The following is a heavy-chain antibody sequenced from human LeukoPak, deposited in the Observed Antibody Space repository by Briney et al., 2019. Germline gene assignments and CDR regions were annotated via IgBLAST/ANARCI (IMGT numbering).Heavy chain of an antibody. CDR2: GYYSGRT. CDR1: GGSISSYY. J-gene: IGHJ4*02. V-gene: IGHV4-59*01. CDR3: AGGTYSYGYDY. Sequence: SETLSLTCTVSGGSISSYYWSWIRQPPGKGLEWIGYGYYSGRTKYNPSLKSRVTVSVDTSKNHFSLRLTSVAAADTAVYYCAGGTYSYGYDYWGQGTLVTVSS. D-gene: IGHD5-18*01.